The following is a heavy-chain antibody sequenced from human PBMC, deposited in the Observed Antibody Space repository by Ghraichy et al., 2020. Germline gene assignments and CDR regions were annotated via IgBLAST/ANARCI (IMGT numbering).Heavy chain of an antibody. CDR2: IKSDGSTT. Sequence: LSLTCAASGFTFSSYWMHWVRKAPGKGLVWVSRIKSDGSTTNYADSVKGRFTISRDNAKNTLFLQMNSLGAEDMAVYYCARGGYYGLGMRYFELWGRGTPVTVSS. D-gene: IGHD3-10*01. V-gene: IGHV3-74*01. CDR1: GFTFSSYW. J-gene: IGHJ2*01. CDR3: ARGGYYGLGMRYFEL.